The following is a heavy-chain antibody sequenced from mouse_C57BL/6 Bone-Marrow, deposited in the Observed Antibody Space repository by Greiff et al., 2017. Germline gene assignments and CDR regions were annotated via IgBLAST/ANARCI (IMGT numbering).Heavy chain of an antibody. CDR3: ARDRYYGSSGFAY. J-gene: IGHJ3*01. V-gene: IGHV1-69*01. CDR2: IDPSDSYT. CDR1: GYTFTSYW. Sequence: QVQLQQPGAELVMPGASVKLSCKASGYTFTSYWMHWVKQRPGQGLEWIGEIDPSDSYTNYNQKFKGKSTLTVDKSSSTAYMQLSSLTSEDTAVYYCARDRYYGSSGFAYWGQGTLVTVSA. D-gene: IGHD1-1*01.